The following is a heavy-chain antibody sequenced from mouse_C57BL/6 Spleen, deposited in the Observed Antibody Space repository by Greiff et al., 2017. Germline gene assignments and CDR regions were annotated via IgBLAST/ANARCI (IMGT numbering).Heavy chain of an antibody. V-gene: IGHV1-52*01. D-gene: IGHD1-1*01. CDR2: IDPSDSET. J-gene: IGHJ4*01. CDR3: ASSTTVVAHYAMDY. CDR1: GYTFTSYW. Sequence: QVQLQQPGAELVRPGSSVKLSCKASGYTFTSYWMHWVKQRPIQGLEWIGNIDPSDSETHYNQKFKDKATLTVDKSSSTAYMQLSSLTSEDSAVYYCASSTTVVAHYAMDYWGQGTSVTVSA.